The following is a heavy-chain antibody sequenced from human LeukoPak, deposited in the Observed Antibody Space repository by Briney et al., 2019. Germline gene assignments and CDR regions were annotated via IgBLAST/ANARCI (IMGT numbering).Heavy chain of an antibody. CDR1: GFTFSSDS. J-gene: IGHJ3*02. D-gene: IGHD1-1*01. V-gene: IGHV3-21*01. Sequence: SLRLSSAASGFTFSSDSMNWVPQAPRKGLEWVSSISSSSSYIYYADSLKGRFTISRGNVKTSLYLQMNSLRAEDTAVYYCARIQVERPADAFDIWGEGRMVTVSS. CDR2: ISSSSSYI. CDR3: ARIQVERPADAFDI.